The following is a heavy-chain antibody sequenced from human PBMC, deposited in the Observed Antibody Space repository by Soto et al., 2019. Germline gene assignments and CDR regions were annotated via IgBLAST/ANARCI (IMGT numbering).Heavy chain of an antibody. CDR3: AKLQRSAMVRGVIVY. Sequence: GGSLRLSCAASGFTFSSYAMSWVRQAPGKGLEWVSAISGSGGSTYYADSVKGRFTISRDNSKNTLYLQMNSLRAEDTAVYYCAKLQRSAMVRGVIVYWGQGTLVTVSS. D-gene: IGHD3-10*01. CDR1: GFTFSSYA. J-gene: IGHJ4*02. V-gene: IGHV3-23*01. CDR2: ISGSGGST.